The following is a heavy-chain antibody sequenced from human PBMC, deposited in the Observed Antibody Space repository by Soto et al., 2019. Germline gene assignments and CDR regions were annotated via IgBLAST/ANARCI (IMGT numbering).Heavy chain of an antibody. CDR2: IYYSGST. CDR1: GGSISSYY. V-gene: IGHV4-59*01. J-gene: IGHJ4*02. CDR3: ARDDAGTLDY. D-gene: IGHD1-7*01. Sequence: SETLSLTCTVSGGSISSYYWSWIRQPPGKGLEWIGYIYYSGSTNYNPSLKSRVTISVDTSKNQFSLKLSSVTAADTAVYYCARDDAGTLDYWGQGTLVT.